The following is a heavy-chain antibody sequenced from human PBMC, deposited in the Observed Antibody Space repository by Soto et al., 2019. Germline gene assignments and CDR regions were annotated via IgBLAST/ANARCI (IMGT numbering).Heavy chain of an antibody. CDR1: GGSVSSGSYY. CDR3: ARVGDYSKGGDY. J-gene: IGHJ4*02. V-gene: IGHV4-61*01. CDR2: IYYSGST. D-gene: IGHD4-4*01. Sequence: SETLSLTCTVSGGSVSSGSYYWGWIRQPPGKGLEWIGYIYYSGSTNYNPSLKSRVTISVDTSKNQFSLKLSSVTAADTAVYYCARVGDYSKGGDYWGQGTLVTVS.